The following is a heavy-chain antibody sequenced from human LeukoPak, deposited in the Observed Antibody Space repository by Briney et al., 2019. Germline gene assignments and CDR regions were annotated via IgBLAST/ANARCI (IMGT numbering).Heavy chain of an antibody. CDR2: ISYSGST. D-gene: IGHD3-22*01. V-gene: IGHV4-59*12. J-gene: IGHJ4*01. CDR1: GGSINNYY. Sequence: SETLSLTCTVSGGSINNYYWSWIRQPPGKGLEWIGYISYSGSTSYNPSLKSRVTISADTSKNQFSLKLSSVTAADTAVYYCAKYDSSNYDYFDYRGHGTLVTVSS. CDR3: AKYDSSNYDYFDY.